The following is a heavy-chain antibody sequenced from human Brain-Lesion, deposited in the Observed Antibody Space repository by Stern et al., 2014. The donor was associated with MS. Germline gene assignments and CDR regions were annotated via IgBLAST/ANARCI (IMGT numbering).Heavy chain of an antibody. CDR1: GYIFTGYY. D-gene: IGHD3-3*01. V-gene: IGHV1-2*02. CDR2: INPNTGGT. J-gene: IGHJ6*02. CDR3: ARDQRGITIFGVVTDYYYLGMDV. Sequence: QLVQSGAEVKKPGASVKVSCKTSGYIFTGYYIHWVRQSPGQGLEWMAWINPNTGGTKYAQKFQGRVTMSRDTSISTAYVELSSLTSDDTAVYYCARDQRGITIFGVVTDYYYLGMDVWGQGTTVTVSS.